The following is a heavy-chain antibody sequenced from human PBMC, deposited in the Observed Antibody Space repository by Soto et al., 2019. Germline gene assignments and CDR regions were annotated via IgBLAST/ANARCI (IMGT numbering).Heavy chain of an antibody. Sequence: PGGSLRLSCAASGFTFSDYYMSWIRQAPGKGLEWVSYISSGSNYKNYADSVKGRFIISRDNAGRSLLLQMNTLRAEDTAVYYCARDQPGYSYGYGLGYWGQGTLVTVSS. D-gene: IGHD5-18*01. J-gene: IGHJ4*02. CDR1: GFTFSDYY. CDR3: ARDQPGYSYGYGLGY. CDR2: ISSGSNYK. V-gene: IGHV3-11*06.